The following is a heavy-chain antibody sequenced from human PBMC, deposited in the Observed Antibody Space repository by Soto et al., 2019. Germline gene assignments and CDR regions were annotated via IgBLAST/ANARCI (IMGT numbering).Heavy chain of an antibody. J-gene: IGHJ4*02. CDR3: ARHDTVTTPYYFDY. CDR1: GYSFTSYW. V-gene: IGHV5-51*01. Sequence: GESLKISCNGSGYSFTSYWIGWVRQMPGKGLEWMGIIYPGDSDTRYSPSFQGQVAISADKSISTAYLQWSSLKASDTAMYYCARHDTVTTPYYFDYWGQGTLVTVSS. CDR2: IYPGDSDT. D-gene: IGHD4-17*01.